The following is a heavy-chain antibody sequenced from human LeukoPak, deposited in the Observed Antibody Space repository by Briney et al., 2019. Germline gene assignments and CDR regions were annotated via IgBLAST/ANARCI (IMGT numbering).Heavy chain of an antibody. J-gene: IGHJ6*03. D-gene: IGHD1-14*01. CDR3: ARNSRGGGYYYYYYMDV. V-gene: IGHV5-51*01. Sequence: GESLKISCKGSGYSFTSYWIGWVRQMPGKGLEWMGIIYPGDSDTRYSPSFQGQVTISADKSISTAYLQWSSLKASDTAMYYCARNSRGGGYYYYYYMDVWGKGSTVTVSS. CDR1: GYSFTSYW. CDR2: IYPGDSDT.